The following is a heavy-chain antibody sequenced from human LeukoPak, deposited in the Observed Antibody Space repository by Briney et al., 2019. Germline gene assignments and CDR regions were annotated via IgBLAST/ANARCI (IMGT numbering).Heavy chain of an antibody. J-gene: IGHJ4*02. CDR1: GFTFDDYG. V-gene: IGHV3-7*01. D-gene: IGHD4-17*01. CDR3: ARESGSVTSEVDFDY. Sequence: GGSLRLSCAASGFTFDDYGMSWVRQAPGKGLEWVANIKQDGSEKYYVDSVKGRFTISRDNAKNSLYLQMNSLRAEDTAVYYCARESGSVTSEVDFDYWGQGTLVTVSS. CDR2: IKQDGSEK.